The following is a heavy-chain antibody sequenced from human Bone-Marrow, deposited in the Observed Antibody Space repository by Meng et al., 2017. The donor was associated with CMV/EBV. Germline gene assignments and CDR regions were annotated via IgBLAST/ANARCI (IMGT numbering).Heavy chain of an antibody. Sequence: GESLKISCAASGFTFSRYTINWVRQAPGKGLEWVSSISGSSSFIYYADSVMGRFTISRDNAKNALYLQMNSLRAEETAVYYCARERGSDVFYYYYGMDVWGQGTTVTVSS. CDR3: ARERGSDVFYYYYGMDV. V-gene: IGHV3-21*06. D-gene: IGHD3-10*01. CDR2: ISGSSSFI. J-gene: IGHJ6*02. CDR1: GFTFSRYT.